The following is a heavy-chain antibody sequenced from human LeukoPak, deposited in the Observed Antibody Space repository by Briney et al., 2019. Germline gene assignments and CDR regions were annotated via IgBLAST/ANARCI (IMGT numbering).Heavy chain of an antibody. CDR3: ARSTDSSSWHASPYYYYYGMDV. D-gene: IGHD6-13*01. V-gene: IGHV5-51*01. Sequence: PGESLQISCKGSGYSFTSYWNGWVRQMPGKGLEWMGIIYPGDSDTRYSPSFQGQVTISADKSISTAYLQWSSLKASDTAMYYCARSTDSSSWHASPYYYYYGMDVWGQGTTVTVSS. CDR2: IYPGDSDT. CDR1: GYSFTSYW. J-gene: IGHJ6*02.